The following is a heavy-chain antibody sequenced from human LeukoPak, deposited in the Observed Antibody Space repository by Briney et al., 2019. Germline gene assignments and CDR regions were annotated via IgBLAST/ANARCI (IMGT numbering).Heavy chain of an antibody. V-gene: IGHV1-18*01. CDR1: GYTFTSYG. J-gene: IGHJ6*03. CDR3: ARGFMDIVVVPAATLDYYYYMDV. D-gene: IGHD2-2*03. CDR2: ISAYNGNT. Sequence: ASVKVSCKASGYTFTSYGISWVRQAPGQGLEWMGWISAYNGNTNYAQKLQGRVAMTTDTSTSTAYMELRSLRSDDTAVYYCARGFMDIVVVPAATLDYYYYMDVWGKGTTVTVSS.